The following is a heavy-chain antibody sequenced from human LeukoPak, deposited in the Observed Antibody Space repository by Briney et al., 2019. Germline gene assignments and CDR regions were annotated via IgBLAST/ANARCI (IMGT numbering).Heavy chain of an antibody. CDR1: GGSISSASHY. CDR2: IYTSGGT. V-gene: IGHV4-61*02. J-gene: IGHJ4*02. CDR3: AMRERLAAAFDY. Sequence: SETLSLTCTVSGGSISSASHYWSWIRQPAGKGLEWIGRIYTSGGTNYNPSLKSRVTISVDTSKNQFSLKLSSVTAADTAVYYCAMRERLAAAFDYWGQGTLVTVSS. D-gene: IGHD6-13*01.